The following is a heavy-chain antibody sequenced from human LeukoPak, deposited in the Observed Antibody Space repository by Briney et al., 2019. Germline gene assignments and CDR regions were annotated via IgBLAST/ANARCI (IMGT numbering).Heavy chain of an antibody. CDR3: ARGGDGYNLNWFDP. CDR2: IYYSGGT. V-gene: IGHV4-59*01. Sequence: PSETLSLTCTVSGGSISSCYWSWIRQPPGKGLEWIGYIYYSGGTNYNPSLKSRVTISVDTSKNQFSLKLSSVTAADTAVYYCARGGDGYNLNWFDPWGQGTLVSVSS. J-gene: IGHJ5*02. CDR1: GGSISSCY. D-gene: IGHD5-24*01.